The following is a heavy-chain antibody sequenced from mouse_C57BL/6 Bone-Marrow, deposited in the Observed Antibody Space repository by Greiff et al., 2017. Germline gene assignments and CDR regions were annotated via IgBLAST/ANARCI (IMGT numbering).Heavy chain of an antibody. D-gene: IGHD2-3*01. CDR1: GYTFTEYT. V-gene: IGHV1-62-2*01. CDR3: ARREVGYYYFDY. CDR2: FYPGSGSI. J-gene: IGHJ2*01. Sequence: QVHVKQSGAELVKPGASVKLSCKASGYTFTEYTIHWVKQRSGQGLEWIGWFYPGSGSIKYNEKFKDKATLTADKSSSTVYMELSRLTSEDSAVYFCARREVGYYYFDYWGQGTTLTVSS.